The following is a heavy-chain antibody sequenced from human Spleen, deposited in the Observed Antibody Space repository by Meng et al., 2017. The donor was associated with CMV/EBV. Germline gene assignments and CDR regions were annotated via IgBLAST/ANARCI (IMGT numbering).Heavy chain of an antibody. D-gene: IGHD1-26*01. CDR1: GFTFSRYT. CDR2: ISSSSSYI. CDR3: ARDGSIVGAH. Sequence: GESLKISCAASGFTFSRYTIHWVRQAPGKGLEWVSSISSSSSYIYYADSVKGRFTISRDNAKNSLYLQMNSLRAEDTAVYYCARDGSIVGAHWGQGTLVTVSS. J-gene: IGHJ4*02. V-gene: IGHV3-21*01.